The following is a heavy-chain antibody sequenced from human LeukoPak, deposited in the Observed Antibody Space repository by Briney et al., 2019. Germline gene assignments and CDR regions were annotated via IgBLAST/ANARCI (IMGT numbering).Heavy chain of an antibody. CDR1: GYSFSSGYY. CDR3: ARAIAVVPAAMWFDP. V-gene: IGHV4-38-2*02. D-gene: IGHD2-2*01. Sequence: PLETLSLTCTVSGYSFSSGYYWGWIRQPPGKGLEWIGSIYHSGSTYYNPSLKSRVTISVDTSKNQFSLKLSSVTAADTAVYYCARAIAVVPAAMWFDPWGQGTLVTVSS. CDR2: IYHSGST. J-gene: IGHJ5*02.